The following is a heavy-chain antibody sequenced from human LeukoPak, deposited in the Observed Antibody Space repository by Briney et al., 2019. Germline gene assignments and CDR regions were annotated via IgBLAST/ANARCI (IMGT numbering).Heavy chain of an antibody. V-gene: IGHV1-18*01. CDR3: ARGHRAGEDY. CDR1: GYTFTSYG. D-gene: IGHD6-19*01. J-gene: IGHJ4*02. Sequence: ASVKVSCKASGYTFTSYGISWVRQAPGQGLEWMGWISAYNGNTNYAQKLQGRVTITRNTSISTAYMELSSLRSEDTAVYYCARGHRAGEDYWGQGTLVTVSS. CDR2: ISAYNGNT.